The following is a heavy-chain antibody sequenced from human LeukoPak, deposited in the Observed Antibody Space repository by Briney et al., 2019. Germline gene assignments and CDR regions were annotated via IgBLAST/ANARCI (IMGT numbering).Heavy chain of an antibody. J-gene: IGHJ4*02. CDR1: GGSISSGDYY. D-gene: IGHD3-22*01. Sequence: SETLSLTCTVSGGSISSGDYYWSWIRQPPGKGLEWIGYIDYSGSTYYNPSLKSRVTISVNTSENQFSLKLSSVTAADTAVYYCARAPPPLPTTMINWYYFDYWGQGTLVTVSS. CDR3: ARAPPPLPTTMINWYYFDY. CDR2: IDYSGST. V-gene: IGHV4-30-4*01.